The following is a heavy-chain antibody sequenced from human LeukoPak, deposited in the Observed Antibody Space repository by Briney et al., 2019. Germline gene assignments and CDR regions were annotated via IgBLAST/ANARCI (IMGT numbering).Heavy chain of an antibody. CDR1: GGSISSSNW. CDR2: IYHSGST. V-gene: IGHV4-4*02. CDR3: ARDMVRGFMMPLDAFDI. D-gene: IGHD3-10*01. Sequence: SGTLSLTCAVSGGSISSSNWWSWVRQPPGKGLEWIGEIYHSGSTNYNPSLKSRVTISVDKSKNQFSLKLSSVTAADTAVYYCARDMVRGFMMPLDAFDIWGQGTMVTVSS. J-gene: IGHJ3*02.